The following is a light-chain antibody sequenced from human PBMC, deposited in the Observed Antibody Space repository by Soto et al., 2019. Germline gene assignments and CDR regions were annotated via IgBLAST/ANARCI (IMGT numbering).Light chain of an antibody. CDR3: QQRSNWPPLT. Sequence: EIVLTQSPATLSLSPGERAPLSCRASPSVSSYLAWYQQKPGQAPRLLIYDASNRATGIPARFSGSGSGTDFTLTISSLEPEDVAVYYCQQRSNWPPLTFGGGTKVEIK. CDR2: DAS. V-gene: IGKV3-11*01. CDR1: PSVSSY. J-gene: IGKJ4*01.